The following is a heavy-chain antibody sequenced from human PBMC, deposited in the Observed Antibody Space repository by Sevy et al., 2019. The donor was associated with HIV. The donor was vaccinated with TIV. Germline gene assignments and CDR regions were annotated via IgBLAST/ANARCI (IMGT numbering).Heavy chain of an antibody. Sequence: GKSLKISCRGSGYTFTNYWIGWVRQMPGKGLEWMGTIYPGDSNTIDSPSFLGLVTISVDKSTSTAFVQWWSLQASDTAMYYCARQTETSAFAYIIWGQGTMVTDSS. D-gene: IGHD3-16*01. CDR1: GYTFTNYW. CDR3: ARQTETSAFAYII. V-gene: IGHV5-51*01. J-gene: IGHJ3*02. CDR2: IYPGDSNT.